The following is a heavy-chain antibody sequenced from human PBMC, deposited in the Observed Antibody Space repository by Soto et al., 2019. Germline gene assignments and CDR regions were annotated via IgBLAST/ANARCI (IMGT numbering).Heavy chain of an antibody. Sequence: SETLSLTCTVPGGSISSYYWSWIRQPPGKGLEFIGYIYYTGSTNYNPSLKSRVTISVDTSKNQFSLKMSSMTAADPAVYYCARGAHYYDSSGYYWVDWGQGSLVTVSS. D-gene: IGHD3-22*01. CDR2: IYYTGST. CDR1: GGSISSYY. J-gene: IGHJ4*02. CDR3: ARGAHYYDSSGYYWVD. V-gene: IGHV4-59*01.